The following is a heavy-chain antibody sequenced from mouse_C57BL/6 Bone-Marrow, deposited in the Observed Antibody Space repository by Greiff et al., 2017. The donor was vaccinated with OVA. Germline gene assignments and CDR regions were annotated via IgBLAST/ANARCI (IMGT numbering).Heavy chain of an antibody. D-gene: IGHD2-5*01. CDR3: ARSRDYYSNYFDY. V-gene: IGHV1-52*01. CDR2: IDPSDSET. CDR1: GYTFTSYW. Sequence: QVQLQQSGAELVRPGSSVKLSCKASGYTFTSYWMHWVKQRPIQGLEWIGNIDPSDSETHYNQKFKDKATLTVDKSSSTAYMQLSSLTSEDSAVYYCARSRDYYSNYFDYWGQGTTLTVSS. J-gene: IGHJ2*01.